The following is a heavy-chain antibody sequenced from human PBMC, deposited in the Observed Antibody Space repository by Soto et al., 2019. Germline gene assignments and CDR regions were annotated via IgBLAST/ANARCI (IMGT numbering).Heavy chain of an antibody. CDR3: VRVAKTSVGMAKEFND. CDR1: GGSISSGGYY. J-gene: IGHJ4*02. D-gene: IGHD5-12*01. CDR2: IYCSGST. V-gene: IGHV4-31*03. Sequence: SETLSLTCNVSGGSISSGGYYWSWIRQHPGKGLEWIGYIYCSGSTYYNPSLKSRVTISVDTSKNQFSLKLSSVTAAETAVYYCVRVAKTSVGMAKEFNDRGEGTLVTVSS.